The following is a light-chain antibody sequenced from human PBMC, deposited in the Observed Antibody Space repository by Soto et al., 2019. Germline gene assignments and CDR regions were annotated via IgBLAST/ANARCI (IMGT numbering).Light chain of an antibody. Sequence: QSALTQPASVSGSPGQSITISCTGTSSNVGSYDLVSWYQQHPGKAPKLLIYEVTKRPSGVSNRFSGSKSGNTASLTISGLQAEDEADYACCSYAGYYTVVFGGGTKVTVL. CDR3: CSYAGYYTVV. V-gene: IGLV2-23*02. CDR2: EVT. J-gene: IGLJ2*01. CDR1: SSNVGSYDL.